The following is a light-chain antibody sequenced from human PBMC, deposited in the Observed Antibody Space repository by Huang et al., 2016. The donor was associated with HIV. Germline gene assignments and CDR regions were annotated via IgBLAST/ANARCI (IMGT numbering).Light chain of an antibody. CDR1: QSVNSGY. CDR2: GAS. CDR3: QQYGSSPGT. V-gene: IGKV3-20*01. Sequence: EIVLTQSPGTLSLSPGERATLPCRARQSVNSGYLAWYQQKPGQAPRLLIYGASSRATGIPGRCSGSGSGTDFTLTISRLQPEDFAVYFCQQYGSSPGTFGQGTKVEMK. J-gene: IGKJ1*01.